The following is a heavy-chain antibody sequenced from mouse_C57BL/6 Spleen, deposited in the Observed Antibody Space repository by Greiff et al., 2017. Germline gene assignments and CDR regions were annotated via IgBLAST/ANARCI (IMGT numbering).Heavy chain of an antibody. D-gene: IGHD1-1*01. CDR2: IYPRDGST. CDR3: AKREGYYGSSYDYAMDY. Sequence: QVQLQQSDAELVKPGASVKISCKVSGYTFTDHTIHWMKQRPEQGLEWIGYIYPRDGSTKYNEKFKGKATLTADKSSSTAYMQLNSLTSEVSAVYFCAKREGYYGSSYDYAMDYWGQGTSVTVSS. J-gene: IGHJ4*01. CDR1: GYTFTDHT. V-gene: IGHV1-78*01.